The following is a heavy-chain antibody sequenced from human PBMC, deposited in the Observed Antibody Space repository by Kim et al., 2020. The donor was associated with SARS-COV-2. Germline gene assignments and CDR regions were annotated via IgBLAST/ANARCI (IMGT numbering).Heavy chain of an antibody. CDR1: GFTFSGYW. V-gene: IGHV3-7*03. CDR3: ARGPLGFCSSSSCFFDC. D-gene: IGHD2-15*01. CDR2: IKQDGSEK. Sequence: GGSLRLSCAASGFTFSGYWMSWVRQAPGKGLEWVANIKQDGSEKFYVDSVKGRFTISRDNAKNLLSLQMNSLRAEDTAVYYCARGPLGFCSSSSCFFDCWGQGTLVTVSS. J-gene: IGHJ4*02.